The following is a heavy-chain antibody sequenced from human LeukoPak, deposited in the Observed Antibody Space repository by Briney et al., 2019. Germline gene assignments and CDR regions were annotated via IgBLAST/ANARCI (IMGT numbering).Heavy chain of an antibody. Sequence: GESLKISCKGSGYSFTSYWIGWVRQMPGKGLEWMGIIYPGDSDTRCSPSFQGQVTISADKSISTAYLQWSSLKASDTAMYYCASDCSGGSCYDVFDIWGQGTMVTVSS. V-gene: IGHV5-51*01. D-gene: IGHD2-15*01. CDR1: GYSFTSYW. CDR2: IYPGDSDT. J-gene: IGHJ3*02. CDR3: ASDCSGGSCYDVFDI.